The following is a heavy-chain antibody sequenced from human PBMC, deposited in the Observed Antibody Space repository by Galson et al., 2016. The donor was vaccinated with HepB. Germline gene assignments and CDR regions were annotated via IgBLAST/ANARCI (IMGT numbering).Heavy chain of an antibody. J-gene: IGHJ2*01. Sequence: SETLSLTCAVSGGSFSGYYWSWIRQSPEKGLEWIGEINHSGGTTYNPSLKSRVTISADTSKNQLSLKLSSVTAADTAVYYCVREQHTIYGVVMRPRGGHWYFDLWGRGTLVTVSS. CDR1: GGSFSGYY. D-gene: IGHD3-3*01. CDR3: VREQHTIYGVVMRPRGGHWYFDL. V-gene: IGHV4-34*01. CDR2: INHSGGT.